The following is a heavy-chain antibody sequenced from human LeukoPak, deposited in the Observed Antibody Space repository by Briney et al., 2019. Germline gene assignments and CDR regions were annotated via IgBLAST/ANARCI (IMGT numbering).Heavy chain of an antibody. V-gene: IGHV1-8*01. Sequence: ASVKVSCKASGYTFTSYDINWVRQATGQGLEWMGWMNPNSGNTGYAQKFQGRVTMTRNTSIGTAYMELSSLRSEDTAVYYCARVAKPTYYYYYYMDVWGKGTTVTVSS. CDR2: MNPNSGNT. J-gene: IGHJ6*03. CDR3: ARVAKPTYYYYYYMDV. CDR1: GYTFTSYD.